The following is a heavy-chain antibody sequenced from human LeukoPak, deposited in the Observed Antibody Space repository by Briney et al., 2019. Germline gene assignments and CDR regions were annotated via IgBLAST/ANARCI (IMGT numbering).Heavy chain of an antibody. CDR3: ARDPGSGWYGIDY. J-gene: IGHJ4*02. D-gene: IGHD6-19*01. V-gene: IGHV3-33*01. CDR2: MWYDGYNK. CDR1: GFTFASFG. Sequence: GGSLRLSCAASGFTFASFGMHWVRQAPGRGLEWVSVMWYDGYNKYYGDSVRGRFTISRDNAENTVYLQMNGLTAEDTAVYYCARDPGSGWYGIDYWGQGTLVTVSS.